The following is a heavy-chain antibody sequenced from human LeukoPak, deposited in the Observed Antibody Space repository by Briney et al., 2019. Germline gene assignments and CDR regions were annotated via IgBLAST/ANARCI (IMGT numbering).Heavy chain of an antibody. V-gene: IGHV3-7*03. CDR2: IKKDGSEK. D-gene: IGHD3-10*01. CDR3: ARDGAARGSGSFGD. CDR1: GFTFSSYW. J-gene: IGHJ4*02. Sequence: GGSLRLSCVASGFTFSSYWMSWVRQAPGKGLEWVANIKKDGSEKFYVDSVKGRFTISRDNARNSLFLQMNSLRVEDTAVYFCARDGAARGSGSFGDWGQGTLVTVSS.